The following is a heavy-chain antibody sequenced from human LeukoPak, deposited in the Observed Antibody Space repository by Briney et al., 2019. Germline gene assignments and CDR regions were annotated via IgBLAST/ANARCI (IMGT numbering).Heavy chain of an antibody. CDR2: INPNSGGT. D-gene: IGHD2-2*01. J-gene: IGHJ6*03. Sequence: GASVKVSCKASGYTFTGYYMHWVRQAPGQGLEWMGWINPNSGGTNYAQKFQGRVTMTRDTSISTAYMELSRLRSDDTAVYYCARTYCSSTSCSYIRSDYYYMDVWGKGTTVTVSS. V-gene: IGHV1-2*02. CDR1: GYTFTGYY. CDR3: ARTYCSSTSCSYIRSDYYYMDV.